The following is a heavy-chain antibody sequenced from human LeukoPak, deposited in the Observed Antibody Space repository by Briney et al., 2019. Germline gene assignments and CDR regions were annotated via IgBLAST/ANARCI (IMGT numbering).Heavy chain of an antibody. V-gene: IGHV4-39*07. J-gene: IGHJ3*02. CDR1: GGSISSSSYY. D-gene: IGHD6-13*01. CDR3: AAAAGTMYAFDI. CDR2: IYYSGST. Sequence: PSETLSLTCTVSGGSISSSSYYWGWIRQPPGKGLEWIGSIYYSGSTYYNPSLKSQVTISVDTSKNQFSLKLSSVTAADTAVYYCAAAAGTMYAFDIWGQGTMVTVSS.